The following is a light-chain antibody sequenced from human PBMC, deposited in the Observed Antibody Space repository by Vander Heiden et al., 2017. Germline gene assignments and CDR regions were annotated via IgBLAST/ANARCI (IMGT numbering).Light chain of an antibody. J-gene: IGLJ2*01. V-gene: IGLV2-8*01. CDR1: SSDVGAYNY. Sequence: SALTQPPSASGSPGQSVTISCTGTSSDVGAYNYVSWYQQHPGKAPKVMIYEVTKRPSGVPDRFSGSKSGNTASLTVSGLQAEDEADYYCSSYAGSNTAIFGGGTKLTVL. CDR3: SSYAGSNTAI. CDR2: EVT.